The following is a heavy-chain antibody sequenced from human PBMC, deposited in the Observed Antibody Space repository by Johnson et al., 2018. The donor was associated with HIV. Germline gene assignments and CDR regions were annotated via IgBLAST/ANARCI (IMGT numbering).Heavy chain of an antibody. D-gene: IGHD4-23*01. J-gene: IGHJ3*02. CDR1: QFTFSRYY. CDR3: AKLGEYSGINGFDI. V-gene: IGHV3-30*18. Sequence: QVQLVESGGGVVQPGRSLRLSCAASQFTFSRYYMNCVRQAPGKGLEWVAVISYDGSNKYYADSMKGRSTISRDNTKNTLYLQINSLKTEDTAVYYCAKLGEYSGINGFDIWGQGTMVTVSS. CDR2: ISYDGSNK.